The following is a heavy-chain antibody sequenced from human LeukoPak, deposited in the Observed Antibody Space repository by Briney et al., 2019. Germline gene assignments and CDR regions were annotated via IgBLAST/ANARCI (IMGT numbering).Heavy chain of an antibody. CDR1: GGSISSGGYS. CDR2: IYHSGST. V-gene: IGHV4-30-2*01. J-gene: IGHJ4*02. D-gene: IGHD3-3*01. Sequence: SETLSLTCAVSGGSISSGGYSWSWIRQPPGKGLEWIGYIYHSGSTYYNPSLKSRVTISVDRSKNQFSLKLSSVTAADTAVYYCARGDFTIFGVVTAFDYWSQGTLVTVSS. CDR3: ARGDFTIFGVVTAFDY.